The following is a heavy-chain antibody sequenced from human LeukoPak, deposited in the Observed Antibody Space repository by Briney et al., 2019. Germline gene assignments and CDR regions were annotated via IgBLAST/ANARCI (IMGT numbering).Heavy chain of an antibody. V-gene: IGHV4-39*07. Sequence: SETLSLTCTVSGDSLRTTTYYWNWLRQPPGKGLEWIGGLYHSGTIYYNPSLKSRVTISADKSKKHFSLKLTSVTAADTAVYYCARDRELAALDPWGQGTLVIVSS. CDR1: GDSLRTTTYY. CDR2: LYHSGTI. CDR3: ARDRELAALDP. J-gene: IGHJ5*02. D-gene: IGHD1-26*01.